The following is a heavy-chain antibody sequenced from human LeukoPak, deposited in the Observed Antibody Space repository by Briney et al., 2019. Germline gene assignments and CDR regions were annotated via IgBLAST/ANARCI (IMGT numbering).Heavy chain of an antibody. V-gene: IGHV3-23*01. Sequence: GGSLRLSCAASGFTFSSYAMSWVRQAPGKGLEWVSAISGSGGSTYYADSVKGRFTISRDNSKNTLYLQMNSLRAEDTAVYYCVKDIVVVPADLVFDYWGQGALVTVSS. CDR2: ISGSGGST. D-gene: IGHD2-2*01. CDR1: GFTFSSYA. CDR3: VKDIVVVPADLVFDY. J-gene: IGHJ4*02.